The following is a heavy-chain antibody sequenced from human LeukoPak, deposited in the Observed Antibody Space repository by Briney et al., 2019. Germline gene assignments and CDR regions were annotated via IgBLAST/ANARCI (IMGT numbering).Heavy chain of an antibody. CDR3: ARGTGSIAAAGMDRALRDLSVYYYYGMDV. J-gene: IGHJ6*02. CDR2: IIPILGIA. Sequence: GASVKVSCKASGGTFSSYAIRWVRQAPGQGLEWMGRIIPILGIANYAQKFQGRVTITADKSTSTAYMELSSLRSEDTAVYYCARGTGSIAAAGMDRALRDLSVYYYYGMDVWGQGTTVTVSS. CDR1: GGTFSSYA. D-gene: IGHD6-13*01. V-gene: IGHV1-69*04.